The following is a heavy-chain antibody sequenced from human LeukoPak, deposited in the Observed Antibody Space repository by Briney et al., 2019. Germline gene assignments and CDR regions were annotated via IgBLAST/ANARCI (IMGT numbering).Heavy chain of an antibody. Sequence: ASVKVSCKASGGTFSSYAISWVRQAPGQGLEWMGWINPNSGGTNYAQKFQGRVTMTRDTSISTAYMELSRLRSDDTAVYYCARDLPYYDILTGYNLAGYYFDYWGQGTLVTVSS. V-gene: IGHV1-2*02. CDR3: ARDLPYYDILTGYNLAGYYFDY. CDR1: GGTFSSYA. CDR2: INPNSGGT. D-gene: IGHD3-9*01. J-gene: IGHJ4*02.